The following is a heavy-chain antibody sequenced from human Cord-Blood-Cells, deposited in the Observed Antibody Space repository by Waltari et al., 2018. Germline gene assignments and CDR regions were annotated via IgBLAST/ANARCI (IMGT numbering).Heavy chain of an antibody. J-gene: IGHJ3*02. Sequence: QVQLVQSGAEVKKPGASVKVSCKASGYTFTGYYMHWVRQAPGQGLEWMGWINPNSGGTNYAQKFQGRVTMTRDTSISTAYMELSRLRSDDPAVYYCARGWRSHRTGNDAFDIWGQGTMVTVSS. CDR3: ARGWRSHRTGNDAFDI. CDR1: GYTFTGYY. V-gene: IGHV1-2*02. D-gene: IGHD7-27*01. CDR2: INPNSGGT.